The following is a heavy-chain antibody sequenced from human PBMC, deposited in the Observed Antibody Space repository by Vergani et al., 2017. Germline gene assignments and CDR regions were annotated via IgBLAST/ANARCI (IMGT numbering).Heavy chain of an antibody. CDR1: GGSVSSGSYY. D-gene: IGHD6-19*01. CDR3: ARDGGSGWLDWFDP. J-gene: IGHJ5*02. V-gene: IGHV4-61*10. Sequence: QVQLQESGPGLVQPSETLSLTCTVSGGSVSSGSYYWSWIRQPAGKGLEWIGYIYYSGSTNYNPSLKSRVTISVDTSKNQFSLKLSSVTAADTAVYYCARDGGSGWLDWFDPWGQGTLVTVSS. CDR2: IYYSGST.